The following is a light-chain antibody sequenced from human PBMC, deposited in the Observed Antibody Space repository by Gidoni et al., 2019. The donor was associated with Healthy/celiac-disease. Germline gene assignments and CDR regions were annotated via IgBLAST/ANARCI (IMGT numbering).Light chain of an antibody. CDR2: GAT. V-gene: IGKV3-20*01. J-gene: IGKJ5*01. CDR3: QRYGSSPPVT. CDR1: QSVSSSY. Sequence: EIVLTLSPGTLSLSPGERATLSCRASQSVSSSYLAWYQQKPGQAPRLLIYGATSRATGIPDRFSVSGSGTDFTLTISRLEPEDFAVYYCQRYGSSPPVTFGQGTRLEIK.